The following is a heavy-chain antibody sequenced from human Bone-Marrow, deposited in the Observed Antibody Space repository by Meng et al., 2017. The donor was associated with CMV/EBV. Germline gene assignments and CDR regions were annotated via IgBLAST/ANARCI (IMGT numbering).Heavy chain of an antibody. CDR2: IKQDGSEK. J-gene: IGHJ4*02. Sequence: GESLKISCAASGFTFSNYWMSWVRQAPGKGLEWVANIKQDGSEKYYVDSVKGRFTISRDNAKNSLYLQMNSLRAEDTAVYYCARGVPFYRPHYSSSTREIDYWGQGTLVTVSS. D-gene: IGHD6-6*01. CDR1: GFTFSNYW. CDR3: ARGVPFYRPHYSSSTREIDY. V-gene: IGHV3-7*01.